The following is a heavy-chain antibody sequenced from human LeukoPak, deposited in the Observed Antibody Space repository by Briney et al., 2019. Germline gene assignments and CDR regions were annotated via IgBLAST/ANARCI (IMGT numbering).Heavy chain of an antibody. Sequence: PSDTLSLTCAVYGGSFSGYYWSWIRQPPGKGLEWIGELTHSGSNHYDASLKSGVTISVDTSKNQFSLKLSSVTAADTAVYYCARDEPTVTTGLYYYYYYMDVWGKGTTVTVSS. J-gene: IGHJ6*03. CDR1: GGSFSGYY. CDR2: LTHSGSN. CDR3: ARDEPTVTTGLYYYYYYMDV. D-gene: IGHD4-11*01. V-gene: IGHV4-34*01.